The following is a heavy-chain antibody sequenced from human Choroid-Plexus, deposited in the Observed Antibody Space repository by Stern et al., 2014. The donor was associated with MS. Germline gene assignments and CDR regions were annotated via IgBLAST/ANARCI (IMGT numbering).Heavy chain of an antibody. J-gene: IGHJ4*02. CDR2: IPYTGST. CDR1: GGPISSSSYY. V-gene: IGHV4-39*01. CDR3: ASWVGARRRRFDY. D-gene: IGHD1-26*01. Sequence: QVQLQESGPGLVKPSETLSLTCTVSGGPISSSSYYWGWIRQPPGKGLEWIGTIPYTGSTNYNPSLNSRVTFSVDIPTNQFSLKRGFGTAADTAVYYCASWVGARRRRFDYWGQGTLVTVSS.